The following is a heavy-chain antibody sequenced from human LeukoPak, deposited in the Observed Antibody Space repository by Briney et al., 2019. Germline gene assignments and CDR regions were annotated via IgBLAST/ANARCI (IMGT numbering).Heavy chain of an antibody. CDR3: AKEGDNWNDAAFDY. J-gene: IGHJ4*02. V-gene: IGHV3-30*04. CDR1: GFTFSSYA. D-gene: IGHD1-1*01. CDR2: ISYDGSNK. Sequence: QSGGSLRLSCAASGFTFSSYAMHWVRQAPGKGLEWVAVISYDGSNKYYADSVKGRFTISRDNSKNTLYLQMNSLRAEDTAVYYCAKEGDNWNDAAFDYWGQGTLVTVSS.